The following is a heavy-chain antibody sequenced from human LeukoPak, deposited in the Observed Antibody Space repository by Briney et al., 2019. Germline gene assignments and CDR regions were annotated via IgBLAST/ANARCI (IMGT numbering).Heavy chain of an antibody. CDR3: ARHLLWFGELLDWFDP. D-gene: IGHD3-10*01. V-gene: IGHV4-39*01. J-gene: IGHJ5*02. Sequence: PSETLSLTCTVSGGSISSSSYYWSWIRQPPGKGLEWIGSIYYSGSTYYNPSLKSRVTISVDTSKNQFSLKLSSVTAADTAVYYCARHLLWFGELLDWFDPWGQGTLVTVSS. CDR2: IYYSGST. CDR1: GGSISSSSYY.